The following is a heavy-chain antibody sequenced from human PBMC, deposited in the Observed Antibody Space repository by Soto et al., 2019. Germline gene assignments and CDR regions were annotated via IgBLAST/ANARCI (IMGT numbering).Heavy chain of an antibody. J-gene: IGHJ3*02. CDR1: GYSFTIYW. CDR2: IDPSDSYT. Sequence: PGESMKISCKGSGYSFTIYWISWVRQMPGKGLEWMGRIDPSDSYTNYSPSFQGHVTISADKSISTAYLQWSSLKASDTAMYYCARXTSDVYYYDSIHDAFDIWGQGTMVTVSS. V-gene: IGHV5-10-1*01. CDR3: ARXTSDVYYYDSIHDAFDI. D-gene: IGHD3-22*01.